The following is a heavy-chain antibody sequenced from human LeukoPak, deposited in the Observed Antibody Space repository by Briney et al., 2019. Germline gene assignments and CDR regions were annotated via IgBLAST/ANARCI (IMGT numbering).Heavy chain of an antibody. J-gene: IGHJ4*02. D-gene: IGHD6-19*01. Sequence: GGSLRLSCAASGFTFDDYAMHWVRQAPGKGLEWVSGISWNSGSIGYADSVKGRFTISRDNAKNSLYLQMNSLRAEDTAVYYCAKGGRGSSGTWGQGTLVTVSS. CDR1: GFTFDDYA. CDR3: AKGGRGSSGT. CDR2: ISWNSGSI. V-gene: IGHV3-9*01.